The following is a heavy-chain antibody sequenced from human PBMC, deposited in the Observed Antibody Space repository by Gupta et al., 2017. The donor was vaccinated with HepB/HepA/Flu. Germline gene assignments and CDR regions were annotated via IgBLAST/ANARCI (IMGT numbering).Heavy chain of an antibody. J-gene: IGHJ6*03. CDR3: AREPRAAAGFYYYYYMDV. D-gene: IGHD6-13*01. V-gene: IGHV3-11*04. Sequence: ISSSGSTIYYADSVKGRFTISRDNAKNSLYLQMNSLRAEDTAVYYCAREPRAAAGFYYYYYMDVWGKGTTVTVSS. CDR2: ISSSGSTI.